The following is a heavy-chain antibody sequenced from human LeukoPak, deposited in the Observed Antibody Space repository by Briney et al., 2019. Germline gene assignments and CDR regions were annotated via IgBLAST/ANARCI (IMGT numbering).Heavy chain of an antibody. V-gene: IGHV4-59*01. CDR3: AKDVSYDSSGYYSYFDY. J-gene: IGHJ4*02. D-gene: IGHD3-22*01. Sequence: SETLSLTCTVSGGSISSYYWSWIRQPPGKGLEWIGYIYYSGSTNYNPSLKSRVTISVDTSKNQFSLKLSSVTAADTAVYYCAKDVSYDSSGYYSYFDYWGQGTLVTVSS. CDR1: GGSISSYY. CDR2: IYYSGST.